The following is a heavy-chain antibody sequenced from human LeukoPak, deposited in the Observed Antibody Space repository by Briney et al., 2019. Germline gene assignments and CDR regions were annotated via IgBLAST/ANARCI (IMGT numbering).Heavy chain of an antibody. V-gene: IGHV4-59*08. CDR2: VYYTGST. CDR3: ARHRIDYDFWSGYYPDY. J-gene: IGHJ4*02. D-gene: IGHD3-3*01. Sequence: SETLSLTCTVSGGSIRSSYWSWIRQPPGKGLEWIGYVYYTGSTNYNPSLKSRVTISLDTSKNQFSLKLSSVTAADTAVYYCARHRIDYDFWSGYYPDYWGQGTLVTVSS. CDR1: GGSIRSSY.